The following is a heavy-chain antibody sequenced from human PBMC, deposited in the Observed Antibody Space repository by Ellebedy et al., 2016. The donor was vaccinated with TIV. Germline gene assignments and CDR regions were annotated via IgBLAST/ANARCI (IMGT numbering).Heavy chain of an antibody. D-gene: IGHD2-2*03. CDR3: VRAMDD. J-gene: IGHJ4*02. V-gene: IGHV3-30*04. Sequence: GGSLRLSCAASGFIFSNSAMFWVRQAPGKGLDWVAVISYDGSNKDYADSVKGRFTISRDNSKNTLYLQMNSLRADDTAVYYCVRAMDDWGQGTLVTVSS. CDR1: GFIFSNSA. CDR2: ISYDGSNK.